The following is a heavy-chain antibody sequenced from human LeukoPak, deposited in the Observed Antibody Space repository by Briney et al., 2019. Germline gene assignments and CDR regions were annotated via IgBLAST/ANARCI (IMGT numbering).Heavy chain of an antibody. Sequence: GGSLRLSCAASEFTFSTYWMSWVRQAPGKGLEWAADIKQGGSEKYYVHSVKGRFTISRQNAKNSLFLQMNSLRAEDTAVYYCARHRSGGSQDDAFDIWGQGTMVTVSS. CDR2: IKQGGSEK. V-gene: IGHV3-7*01. J-gene: IGHJ3*02. CDR1: EFTFSTYW. CDR3: ARHRSGGSQDDAFDI. D-gene: IGHD2-15*01.